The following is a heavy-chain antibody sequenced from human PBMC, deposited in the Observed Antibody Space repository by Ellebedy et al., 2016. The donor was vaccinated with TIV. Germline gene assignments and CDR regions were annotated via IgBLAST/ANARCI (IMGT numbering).Heavy chain of an antibody. V-gene: IGHV3-23*01. Sequence: GESLKISXAASGFTFSSYAMSWVRQAPGKGLEWVSAISGSGGSTYYADSVKGRFTISRDNSKNTLYLQMNSLRAEDTAVYYCARVGGYVRDYYYGMDVWGQGTTVTVSS. CDR2: ISGSGGST. CDR1: GFTFSSYA. CDR3: ARVGGYVRDYYYGMDV. D-gene: IGHD5-12*01. J-gene: IGHJ6*02.